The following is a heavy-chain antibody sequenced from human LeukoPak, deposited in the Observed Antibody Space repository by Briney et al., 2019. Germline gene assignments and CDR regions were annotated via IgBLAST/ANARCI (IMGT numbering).Heavy chain of an antibody. CDR2: ISSSSSYI. V-gene: IGHV3-21*01. Sequence: PGGSLRLSCAASGFTFSSYSMNWVRQAPGKGLEWVSSISSSSSYIYYADSVKGRFTISRDNAKNSLYLQMNSLRAEDTAVYYCAGHTAMAPNYMDVWGKGTTVTVSS. CDR3: AGHTAMAPNYMDV. CDR1: GFTFSSYS. J-gene: IGHJ6*03. D-gene: IGHD5-18*01.